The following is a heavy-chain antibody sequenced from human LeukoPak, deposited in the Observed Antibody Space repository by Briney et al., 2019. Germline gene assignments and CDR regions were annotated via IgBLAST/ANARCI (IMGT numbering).Heavy chain of an antibody. CDR3: ARVSYYGSGSYYYYYYMRV. D-gene: IGHD3-10*01. CDR1: GGSISSGGYY. CDR2: IYYSGST. V-gene: IGHV4-31*03. J-gene: IGHJ6*03. Sequence: SQTLSLTCTVSGGSISSGGYYWSWIRQRPGKGLEWIGYIYYSGSTYYNPSLKSRVTISVDTSKNQFSLKLSSVTAADTAVYYCARVSYYGSGSYYYYYYMRVWGKGTTVTVSS.